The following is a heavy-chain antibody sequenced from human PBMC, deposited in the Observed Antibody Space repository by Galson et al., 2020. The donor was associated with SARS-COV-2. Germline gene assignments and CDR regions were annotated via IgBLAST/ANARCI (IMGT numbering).Heavy chain of an antibody. J-gene: IGHJ3*02. Sequence: SETLSLTCTVSGGSISSGGYYWSWIRQHPGKGLEWIGYIYYSGSTYYNPSLKSRVTISVDTSKNQFSLKLSSVTAADTAVYYCARADGRDGQEGFDAFDIWGQGTMVTVSS. CDR3: ARADGRDGQEGFDAFDI. V-gene: IGHV4-31*03. CDR2: IYYSGST. CDR1: GGSISSGGYY.